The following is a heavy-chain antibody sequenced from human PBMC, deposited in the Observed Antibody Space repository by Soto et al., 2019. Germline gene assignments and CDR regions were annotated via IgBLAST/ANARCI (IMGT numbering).Heavy chain of an antibody. CDR1: GGSVSTSSYY. CDR3: AIPPQLSVQNIEAEFFQH. Sequence: PSETLSLTCTVSGGSVSTSSYYWGWIRQPPGRVLEWIVTVYYTGSTYYNASLNNRVAISFDSSSKQFSRKRNSVTAAYTAVYYCAIPPQLSVQNIEAEFFQHWGHGTLVTVSS. CDR2: VYYTGST. D-gene: IGHD2-15*01. V-gene: IGHV4-39*01. J-gene: IGHJ1*01.